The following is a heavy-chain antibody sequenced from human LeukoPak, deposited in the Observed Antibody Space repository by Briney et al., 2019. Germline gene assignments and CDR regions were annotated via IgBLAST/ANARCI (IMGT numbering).Heavy chain of an antibody. CDR3: ARARSSGWSQKWFDP. V-gene: IGHV4-59*01. CDR1: GGSISSYY. D-gene: IGHD6-19*01. Sequence: SETLSLTCTASGGSISSYYWSWIRQPPGKGLEWIGYIYYSGSTNYNPSLKSRVTISVDTSKNQFSLKLSSVTAADTAVYYCARARSSGWSQKWFDPWGQGTLVTVSS. J-gene: IGHJ5*02. CDR2: IYYSGST.